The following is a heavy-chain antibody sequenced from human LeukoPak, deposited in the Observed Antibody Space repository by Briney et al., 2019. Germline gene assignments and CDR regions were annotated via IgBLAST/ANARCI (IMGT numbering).Heavy chain of an antibody. D-gene: IGHD2-2*02. CDR1: GYTFTSYG. V-gene: IGHV1-18*01. Sequence: ASVKVSCKASGYTFTSYGISWVRQAPGQGLEWMGWISAYNGNTNYAQKLQGRVTMTTDTSTSTAYMELRSLRSDDTAVYYCARVISNRHIVVVPAAIIDFDYWGQGTLVTISS. J-gene: IGHJ4*02. CDR3: ARVISNRHIVVVPAAIIDFDY. CDR2: ISAYNGNT.